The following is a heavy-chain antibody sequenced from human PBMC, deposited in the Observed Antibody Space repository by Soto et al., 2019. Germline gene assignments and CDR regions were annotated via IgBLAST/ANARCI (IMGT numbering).Heavy chain of an antibody. D-gene: IGHD4-4*01. CDR1: GFTFSSYA. CDR3: AREWVTSRQDPHGLDV. J-gene: IGHJ6*02. V-gene: IGHV3-30-3*01. Sequence: QVQLVESGGGVVQPGRSLRLSCAASGFTFSSYAMHWVRQAPGKGLEWVAVISYDGSNKYYADSVKGRFTISRDNSKNTLYLQMNNLRTEDTAVYYCAREWVTSRQDPHGLDVWGQGTTVTVS. CDR2: ISYDGSNK.